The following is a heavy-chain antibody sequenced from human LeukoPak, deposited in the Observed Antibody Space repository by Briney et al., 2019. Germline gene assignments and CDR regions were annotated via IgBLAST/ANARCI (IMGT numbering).Heavy chain of an antibody. J-gene: IGHJ4*02. CDR3: ARKLGSSSWFDY. V-gene: IGHV3-74*01. D-gene: IGHD6-13*01. CDR2: ISTDGSAT. Sequence: GGSLRLSCAASGFTFSSHWMHWVRQVPGKGLVWVSRISTDGSATTYADSVKGRFTISRDNDKNTLYLQMNSLRAEDTAVYYCARKLGSSSWFDYWGQGTLVTVSS. CDR1: GFTFSSHW.